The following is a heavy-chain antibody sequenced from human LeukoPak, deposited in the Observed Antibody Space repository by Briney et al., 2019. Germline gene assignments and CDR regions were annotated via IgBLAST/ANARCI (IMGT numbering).Heavy chain of an antibody. CDR3: ARQGAAAGTGGTSFDP. Sequence: GESLKISCKGSGYSFTSYWIGWVRQMPGKGLEWMGIIYPGDSDTRYSPSFQGQVTISADKSISTAYLQWSSLMASDTAMYYCARQGAAAGTGGTSFDPWGQGTLVTVSS. CDR1: GYSFTSYW. CDR2: IYPGDSDT. J-gene: IGHJ5*02. D-gene: IGHD6-13*01. V-gene: IGHV5-51*01.